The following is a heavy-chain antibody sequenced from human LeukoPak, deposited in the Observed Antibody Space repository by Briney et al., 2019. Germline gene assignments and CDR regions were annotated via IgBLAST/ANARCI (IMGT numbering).Heavy chain of an antibody. J-gene: IGHJ4*02. CDR1: GGSISSYY. CDR2: IYYSGST. D-gene: IGHD6-13*01. V-gene: IGHV4-59*01. Sequence: SETLSLTCTVSGGSISSYYWSWIRQPPGKGLEWIGYIYYSGSTNYNPSLKSRVTISVDTSKNQFSLKLSSVTAADTAVYYCARGIAAVGPFDYWGQGTLVTVSS. CDR3: ARGIAAVGPFDY.